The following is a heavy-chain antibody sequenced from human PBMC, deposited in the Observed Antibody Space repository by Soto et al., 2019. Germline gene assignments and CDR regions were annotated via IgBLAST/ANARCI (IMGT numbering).Heavy chain of an antibody. CDR2: INPKSGGT. D-gene: IGHD2-8*01. J-gene: IGHJ6*02. V-gene: IGHV1-2*04. CDR1: GYSFTDYH. Sequence: ASVKVSCKATGYSFTDYHIHWVRQAPGQGLEWLGRINPKSGGTSTAQKFQGWVTMTRDRSISTVYMELTRLRSDDTAVYFCARGHSTDCSNGVCSFFYNHEMDVWGQGTTVTVSS. CDR3: ARGHSTDCSNGVCSFFYNHEMDV.